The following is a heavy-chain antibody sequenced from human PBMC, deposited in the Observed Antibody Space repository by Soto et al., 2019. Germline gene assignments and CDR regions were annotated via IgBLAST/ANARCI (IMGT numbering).Heavy chain of an antibody. CDR1: GFSLSTSGVG. CDR3: AHRRYRWELGFWFDP. CDR2: IYWDDDK. D-gene: IGHD1-26*01. V-gene: IGHV2-5*02. Sequence: QITLKESGPTLVKPTQTLTLTCTFSGFSLSTSGVGVGWIRQPPGKALEWLALIYWDDDKRYSPSLKSRLTITKDTSKNQEVLTMTNMDPVDTAPYYCAHRRYRWELGFWFDPWGQGTLVTVSS. J-gene: IGHJ5*02.